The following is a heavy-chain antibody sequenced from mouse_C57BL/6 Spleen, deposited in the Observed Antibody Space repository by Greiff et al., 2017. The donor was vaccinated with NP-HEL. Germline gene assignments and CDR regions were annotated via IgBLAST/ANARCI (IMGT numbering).Heavy chain of an antibody. V-gene: IGHV6-3*01. CDR1: GFTFSNYW. CDR3: TGLYYYYYVYFDY. J-gene: IGHJ2*01. D-gene: IGHD1-1*01. Sequence: EVKLEESGGGLVQPGGSMKLSCVASGFTFSNYWMNWVRQSPEKGLEWVAQIRLKSDNYATYYEESVKGRFTISRDDSKSSVYLQMNNLRAEDIGIYYCTGLYYYYYVYFDYWGQGTTLTVSS. CDR2: IRLKSDNYAT.